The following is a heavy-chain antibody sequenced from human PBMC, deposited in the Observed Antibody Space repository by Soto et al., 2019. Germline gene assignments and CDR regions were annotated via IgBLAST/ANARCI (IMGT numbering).Heavy chain of an antibody. V-gene: IGHV3-33*05. D-gene: IGHD3-16*01. J-gene: IGHJ4*02. CDR1: GFTFRSYV. CDR3: ARWGTTGGLDV. CDR2: TSYDGSNK. Sequence: QVQLVESGGGVVQPGTSLRLSCVGSGFTFRSYVIHWVRQAPGKGLEWVALTSYDGSNKFYGDSVKGRFTISRDNSRNTVELQMDSLRLVDTALYYCARWGTTGGLDVWGQGTLVSVSS.